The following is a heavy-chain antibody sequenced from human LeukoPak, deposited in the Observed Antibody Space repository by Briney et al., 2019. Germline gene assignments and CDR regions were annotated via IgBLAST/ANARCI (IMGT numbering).Heavy chain of an antibody. Sequence: PGGSLRLSCAPSGFTFSSYGMHWVRQAPGKGLEWVAFIRYDGSNKYYADSVKGRFTISRDNSKNTLYLQMNSLRAEDTAVYYCAKDRTAAAGTFGDWGQGTLVTVSS. J-gene: IGHJ4*02. D-gene: IGHD6-13*01. CDR1: GFTFSSYG. CDR2: IRYDGSNK. V-gene: IGHV3-30*02. CDR3: AKDRTAAAGTFGD.